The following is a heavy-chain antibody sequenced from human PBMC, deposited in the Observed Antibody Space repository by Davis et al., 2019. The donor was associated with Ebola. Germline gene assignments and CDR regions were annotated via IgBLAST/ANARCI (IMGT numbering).Heavy chain of an antibody. CDR1: GYTFTSYG. CDR3: ARSRYDFWSSADV. D-gene: IGHD3-3*01. J-gene: IGHJ6*04. Sequence: ASVKVSCKASGYTFTSYGITWVRQAPGQGLEWMGWISAYNGETNYAQNLQGRITMTTDTSTSTAYIELRSLRSDDTAVYYCARSRYDFWSSADVWGKGTTVTVSS. CDR2: ISAYNGET. V-gene: IGHV1-18*04.